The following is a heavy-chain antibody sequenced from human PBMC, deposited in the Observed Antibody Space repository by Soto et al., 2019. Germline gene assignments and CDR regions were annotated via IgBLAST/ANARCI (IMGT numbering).Heavy chain of an antibody. CDR2: VYYRGNA. J-gene: IGHJ4*02. V-gene: IGHV4-39*01. D-gene: IGHD5-12*01. CDR3: ARLEGLATISYYFDF. Sequence: PSETMSLTCSVSDDSINSDKDYWGWISQPPGKGLEWIGSVYYRGNAYYNPSLQTRVTISLDKSKSQFSLKLNSVTAADSAVYFCARLEGLATISYYFDFWGPGALVTVSS. CDR1: DDSINSDKDY.